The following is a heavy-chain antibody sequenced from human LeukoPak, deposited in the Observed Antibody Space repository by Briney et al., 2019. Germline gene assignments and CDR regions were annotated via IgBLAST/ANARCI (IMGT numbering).Heavy chain of an antibody. CDR1: GYSISSASY. CDR2: IYHSGSP. D-gene: IGHD3-3*01. J-gene: IGHJ4*02. Sequence: SETLSLTCTVSGYSISSASYWGWIRQPPGKGLEWIGNIYHSGSPYYNPSLKSRVTISVDTSKNQFSLKLSSVTAADTAVYYCARPISSQGYFGVVIDWGQGTLVTVSS. CDR3: ARPISSQGYFGVVID. V-gene: IGHV4-38-2*02.